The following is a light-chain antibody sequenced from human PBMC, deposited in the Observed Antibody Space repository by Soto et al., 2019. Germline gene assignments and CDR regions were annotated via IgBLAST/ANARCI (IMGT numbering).Light chain of an antibody. J-gene: IGKJ1*01. V-gene: IGKV1-5*03. CDR2: KAS. CDR1: QTISSW. CDR3: QHYNSYSEA. Sequence: DIQMTQSPSTLSGSVGDRVTITCRASQTISSWLAWYQQKPGKAPKLLIYKASTLKSGVPSRFSGSGSWTEFTLTISRLQDDDFATYYCQHYNSYSEAFGQGTKVELK.